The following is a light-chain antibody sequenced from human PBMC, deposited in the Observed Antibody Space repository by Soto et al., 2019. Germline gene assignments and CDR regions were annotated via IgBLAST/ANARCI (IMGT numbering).Light chain of an antibody. J-gene: IGKJ4*01. CDR2: DAS. CDR3: QQYDNLPIT. V-gene: IGKV1-33*01. CDR1: QDINNY. Sequence: DIQLTQSPPSQSASVGDRVTITCQASQDINNYLNWYQQKPGKAPKLLIYDASTLETGVPSRFSGSGSGTDFTFTISSLQPEDFATYYCQQYDNLPITFGGGTKVEIK.